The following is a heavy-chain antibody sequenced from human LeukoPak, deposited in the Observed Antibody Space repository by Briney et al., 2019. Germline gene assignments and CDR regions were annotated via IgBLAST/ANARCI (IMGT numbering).Heavy chain of an antibody. Sequence: GGSLRLSCTASGFTFGDYAMSWVCQAPGKGLEWVGFIRSKAYGGTTEYAASVKGRFTISRDDSKSIAYLQMNSLKTEDTAVYYCTRDLSGVGDYWGQGALVTVSS. V-gene: IGHV3-49*04. CDR2: IRSKAYGGTT. CDR1: GFTFGDYA. CDR3: TRDLSGVGDY. J-gene: IGHJ4*02. D-gene: IGHD7-27*01.